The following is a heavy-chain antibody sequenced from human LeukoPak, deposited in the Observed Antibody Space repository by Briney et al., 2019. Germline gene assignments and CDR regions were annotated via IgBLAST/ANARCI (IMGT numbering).Heavy chain of an antibody. CDR2: ISAYNGNT. J-gene: IGHJ4*02. V-gene: IGHV1-18*01. Sequence: GASVKVSCKTSGYTFTSYGMSWVRQAPGQGLEWMGWISAYNGNTNYAQKVQGRVTMTTDTSTSTAYMELRSLRSDDTAVYYCARDGRPGWNYAIDYWGQGTLVTVSS. D-gene: IGHD1-7*01. CDR1: GYTFTSYG. CDR3: ARDGRPGWNYAIDY.